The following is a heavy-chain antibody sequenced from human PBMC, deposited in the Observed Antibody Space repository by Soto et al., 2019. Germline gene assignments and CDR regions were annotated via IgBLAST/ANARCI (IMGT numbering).Heavy chain of an antibody. J-gene: IGHJ4*02. CDR2: IKHSGST. CDR1: GGSFSGYY. V-gene: IGHV4-34*01. Sequence: SETLSLTCAVYGGSFSGYYWSWIRQPPGKGLEWIGEIKHSGSTNYNPSLKSRVTISVDTSKNQFSLKLSSVTAADTAMYYCARGLRHYSSSWYPGCFDYWGQGTLVTVSS. CDR3: ARGLRHYSSSWYPGCFDY. D-gene: IGHD6-13*01.